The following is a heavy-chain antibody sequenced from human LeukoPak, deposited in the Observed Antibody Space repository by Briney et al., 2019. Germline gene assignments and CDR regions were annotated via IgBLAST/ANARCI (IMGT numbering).Heavy chain of an antibody. V-gene: IGHV3-23*01. J-gene: IGHJ4*02. CDR3: AKDHVAGTILVWGHFDY. D-gene: IGHD6-19*01. CDR2: ISWNGVST. CDR1: GFTFDDYT. Sequence: GGSLRLSCAASGFTFDDYTIHWVRQAPGKGLEWVSLISWNGVSTYYADSVKGRFTISRDNSKNTLYLQMNSLRAEDTAVYYCAKDHVAGTILVWGHFDYWGQGTLVTVSS.